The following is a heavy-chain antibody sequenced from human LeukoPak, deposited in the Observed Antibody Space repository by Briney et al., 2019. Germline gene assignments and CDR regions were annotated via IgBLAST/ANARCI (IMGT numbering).Heavy chain of an antibody. V-gene: IGHV4-59*05. CDR3: ARRAAGAFDY. J-gene: IGHJ4*02. D-gene: IGHD6-13*01. Sequence: SETLSLTCTVSGGSISSYYWSWIRQPPGKGLEWIGSIYYSGSTYYNPSLKSRVSISIDTSKNQFSLNLISVTAADTAVYYCARRAAGAFDYWGQGTLVTVSS. CDR1: GGSISSYY. CDR2: IYYSGST.